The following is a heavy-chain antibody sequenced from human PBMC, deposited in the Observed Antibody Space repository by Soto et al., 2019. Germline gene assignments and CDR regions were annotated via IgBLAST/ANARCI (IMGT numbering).Heavy chain of an antibody. D-gene: IGHD3-22*01. CDR1: GYTFTSYA. Sequence: ASVKLSCKASGYTFTSYAIYWVRQAPGQRLEWMGWINAGNGNTKYSDKFQGRVTITRDTSTSTAYMELSSLRSEDTAVYYCAREATSGYSVFDYWGQGTLVTVS. CDR3: AREATSGYSVFDY. J-gene: IGHJ4*02. V-gene: IGHV1-3*01. CDR2: INAGNGNT.